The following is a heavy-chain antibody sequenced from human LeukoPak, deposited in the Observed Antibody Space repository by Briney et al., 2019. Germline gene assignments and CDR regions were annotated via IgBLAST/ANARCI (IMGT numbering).Heavy chain of an antibody. J-gene: IGHJ4*02. Sequence: GESLRLSCAASGFTFSNYWMHWVRHAPGKGLVWVSRINSDGSATTYADSVEGRFTISRDNAKNTLYLQMSSLRVEDTGVYYCARGPQLSGYWGQGTLVTVSS. CDR3: ARGPQLSGY. CDR2: INSDGSAT. V-gene: IGHV3-74*01. D-gene: IGHD5-18*01. CDR1: GFTFSNYW.